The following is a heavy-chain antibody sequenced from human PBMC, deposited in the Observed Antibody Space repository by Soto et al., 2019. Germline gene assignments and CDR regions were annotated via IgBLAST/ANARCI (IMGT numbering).Heavy chain of an antibody. D-gene: IGHD2-15*01. Sequence: EVQLVESGGGLVKPGGSLRLSCAASDFSISNAWMNWVRQAPGKGLEWVGRIKTRSEGEATDYAAPLKDRFTISRDDPKNTLFLQMNSLKTEDTAVYYCTTGSVEGVWGQGATVIVSS. J-gene: IGHJ6*02. V-gene: IGHV3-15*07. CDR3: TTGSVEGV. CDR2: IKTRSEGEAT. CDR1: DFSISNAW.